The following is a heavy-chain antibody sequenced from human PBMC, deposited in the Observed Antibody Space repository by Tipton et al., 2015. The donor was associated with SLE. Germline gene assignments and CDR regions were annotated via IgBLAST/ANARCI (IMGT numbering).Heavy chain of an antibody. Sequence: TLSLTCTVSGGSISSGDCYWTWIRQLPGKGLEWIGYIYYSGSTSYSSSLKSRLTISMDTSKNQFSLKLTSVTAADTAMYYCAGDRSFGDEETLEFWGQGTLVTVSS. D-gene: IGHD3-3*01. CDR3: AGDRSFGDEETLEF. V-gene: IGHV4-31*03. CDR2: IYYSGST. J-gene: IGHJ4*02. CDR1: GGSISSGDCY.